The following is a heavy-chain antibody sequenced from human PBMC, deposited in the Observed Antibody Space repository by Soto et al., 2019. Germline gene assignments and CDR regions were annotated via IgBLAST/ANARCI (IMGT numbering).Heavy chain of an antibody. V-gene: IGHV3-23*01. CDR1: GFTFSSYA. CDR2: ISGSGGNT. Sequence: GRSLRLSCAGSGFTFSSYAMSWVRQAPGKGLEWVSAISGSGGNTYYAHSVKGRFTISRDNSKNTLYLQMNSLRAEDTAVYYCAKEYYYDSSGYPGPGAFDIWGQGTMVTVSS. D-gene: IGHD3-22*01. J-gene: IGHJ3*02. CDR3: AKEYYYDSSGYPGPGAFDI.